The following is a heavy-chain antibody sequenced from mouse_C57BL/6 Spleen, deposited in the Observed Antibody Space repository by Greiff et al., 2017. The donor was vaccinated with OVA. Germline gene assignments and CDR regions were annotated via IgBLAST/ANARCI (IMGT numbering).Heavy chain of an antibody. D-gene: IGHD2-4*01. Sequence: VQLQQSGAELAKPGASVKLSCKASGYTFTSYWMHWVKQRPGQGLEWIGYITPSSGYTKYNQKFKDKATLPADKSSSTAYMQLISLTYEDSAVYDCAREDYDHGWYFDVGGTGTTVTVAS. CDR1: GYTFTSYW. CDR2: ITPSSGYT. V-gene: IGHV1-7*01. CDR3: AREDYDHGWYFDV. J-gene: IGHJ1*03.